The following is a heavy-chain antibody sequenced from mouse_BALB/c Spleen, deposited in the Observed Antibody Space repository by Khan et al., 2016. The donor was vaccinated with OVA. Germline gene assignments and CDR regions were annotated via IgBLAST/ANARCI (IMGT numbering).Heavy chain of an antibody. J-gene: IGHJ4*01. CDR3: ARVGYNGTMDF. CDR1: GFTFTNYG. V-gene: IGHV9-3-1*01. Sequence: QIQLVQSGPELKKPGETLQISCTASGFTFTNYGMNWVRQAPGKGLKWLGWFNTYTGEPTFTHDFKGRFAFSLETSASTNYLQINSLKNEDTATYFCARVGYNGTMDFWGQGTSVTVSS. CDR2: FNTYTGEP. D-gene: IGHD2-14*01.